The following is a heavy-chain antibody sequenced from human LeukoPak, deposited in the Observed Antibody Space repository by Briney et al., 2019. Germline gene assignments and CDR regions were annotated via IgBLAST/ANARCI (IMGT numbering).Heavy chain of an antibody. J-gene: IGHJ3*02. CDR3: ARIPPLDYVGSAFDI. V-gene: IGHV4-34*01. D-gene: IGHD4-17*01. Sequence: SETLSLTCAVYGGSFSGYYWSWIRQPPGKGLEWIGEINHSGSTNYNPSLKSRVTISVDTSKNQFSLKLSSVTAADTAVYYCARIPPLDYVGSAFDIWGQGTMVTVSS. CDR1: GGSFSGYY. CDR2: INHSGST.